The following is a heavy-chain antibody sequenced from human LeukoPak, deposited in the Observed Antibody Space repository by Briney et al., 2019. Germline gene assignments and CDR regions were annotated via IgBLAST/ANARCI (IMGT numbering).Heavy chain of an antibody. CDR2: ISSSGTTI. J-gene: IGHJ4*02. D-gene: IGHD3-10*01. Sequence: GGSLRLSCAASGFSFSSYRMNWVRQAPGKGLEWVSYISSSGTTISYADSVKGRFTISRDNAKNSLYLQMNSLRADDTAVYYCARGRHYYGSGSNYNGLDYWGQGTLVTVSS. V-gene: IGHV3-48*03. CDR1: GFSFSSYR. CDR3: ARGRHYYGSGSNYNGLDY.